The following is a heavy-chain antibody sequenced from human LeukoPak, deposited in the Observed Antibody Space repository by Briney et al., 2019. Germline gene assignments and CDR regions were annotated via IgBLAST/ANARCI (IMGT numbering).Heavy chain of an antibody. D-gene: IGHD2-2*01. V-gene: IGHV4-59*01. CDR2: ISYSGST. Sequence: PSETLSLTCTVSGGSISSYYWSWIRQPPGKGLEWIGPISYSGSTNYNPSLKSRVSISINTSKNQFSLKLSSVTAADTARYYCARGVEFCSSTSCYSKFDYWGQGTLVTVSS. CDR3: ARGVEFCSSTSCYSKFDY. J-gene: IGHJ4*02. CDR1: GGSISSYY.